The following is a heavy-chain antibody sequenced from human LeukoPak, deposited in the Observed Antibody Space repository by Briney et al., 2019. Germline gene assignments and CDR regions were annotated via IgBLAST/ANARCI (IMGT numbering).Heavy chain of an antibody. CDR1: GFTFSSYA. Sequence: GGSLRLSCAASGFTFSSYAMSWVRQAPGKGLEWVPAISGSGGSTYYADSVKGRFTISRDNSKNTLYLQMNSLRAEDTAVYYCARMNYVSSGWGAPFDYWGQGTLVTVSS. J-gene: IGHJ4*02. CDR2: ISGSGGST. CDR3: ARMNYVSSGWGAPFDY. V-gene: IGHV3-23*01. D-gene: IGHD1-7*01.